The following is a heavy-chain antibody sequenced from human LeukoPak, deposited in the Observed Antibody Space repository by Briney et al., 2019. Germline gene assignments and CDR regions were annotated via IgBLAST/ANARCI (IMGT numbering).Heavy chain of an antibody. D-gene: IGHD2-15*01. Sequence: PGGSLRLSCAASGFTFSSYAMNWVRQAPGKGLEWVSYISGSSGYIYYADSLKGRFTISRDNAKNSLFLQMHSLRAEDTAVYYCARTYCSGASCYHFDSWGQGTLVTVSS. CDR3: ARTYCSGASCYHFDS. J-gene: IGHJ4*02. CDR1: GFTFSSYA. CDR2: ISGSSGYI. V-gene: IGHV3-21*01.